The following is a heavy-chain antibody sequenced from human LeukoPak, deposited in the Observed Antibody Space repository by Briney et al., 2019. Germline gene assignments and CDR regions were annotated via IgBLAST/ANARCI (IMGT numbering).Heavy chain of an antibody. CDR3: ATGLSSGKIDY. D-gene: IGHD3-22*01. CDR2: INSEGSSK. Sequence: PGGSLRLSCAASGFTFSSYWMHWVRQAPGKGLVWVSRINSEGSSKNYADSEKGRFTISRDNAKNTLYLQMNSLRAEDTAVYYCATGLSSGKIDYWGQGTLVTVSS. V-gene: IGHV3-74*01. CDR1: GFTFSSYW. J-gene: IGHJ4*02.